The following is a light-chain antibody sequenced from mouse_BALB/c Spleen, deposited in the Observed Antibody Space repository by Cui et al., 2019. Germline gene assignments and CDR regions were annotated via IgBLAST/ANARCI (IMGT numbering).Light chain of an antibody. J-gene: IGKJ1*01. CDR1: SSVSY. V-gene: IGKV4-80*01. CDR2: STS. CDR3: QQWSSYPWT. Sequence: VLTHLHAQVSTSPGEEVTLTCSASSSVSYMHWYQQKSGTSPKLLIYSTSNLASGVPSRFSGSGSGTFYSLTISSVEAEDAADYYCQQWSSYPWTFGGGTKLEIK.